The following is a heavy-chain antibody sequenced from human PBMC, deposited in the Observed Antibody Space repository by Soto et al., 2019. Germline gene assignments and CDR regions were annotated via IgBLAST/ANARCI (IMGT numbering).Heavy chain of an antibody. Sequence: EVHLEESGGGLVHPGGSLRLSCAASGFTFSSYWMNWVRQAPGKGLEWVANIDEDGSEYNDAESVRGRFTISRDNAKNTLYLHMYSLRAADTAVYYCARTGDGHHDFLDYWGQGILVSVSS. CDR3: ARTGDGHHDFLDY. CDR2: IDEDGSEY. CDR1: GFTFSSYW. J-gene: IGHJ4*02. D-gene: IGHD1-1*01. V-gene: IGHV3-7*01.